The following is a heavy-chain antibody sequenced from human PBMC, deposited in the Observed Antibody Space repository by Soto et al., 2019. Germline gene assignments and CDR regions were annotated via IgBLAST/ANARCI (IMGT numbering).Heavy chain of an antibody. CDR3: ARSPPDFDDAFDI. J-gene: IGHJ3*02. Sequence: SETLSLTCTVSGGSISSGGYYWSWIRQHPGKGLEWIGYIYYSGSTYYNPSLKSRVTISVDTSKNQFSLKLSSVTAADTAVYYCARSPPDFDDAFDIWGQGTMVTVSS. CDR2: IYYSGST. CDR1: GGSISSGGYY. V-gene: IGHV4-31*03.